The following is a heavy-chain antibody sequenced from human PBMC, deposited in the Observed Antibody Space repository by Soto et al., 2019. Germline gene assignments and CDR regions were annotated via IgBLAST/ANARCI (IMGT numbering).Heavy chain of an antibody. CDR3: ARVHYDILTGYYNWFDP. D-gene: IGHD3-9*01. CDR2: IYYSGST. J-gene: IGHJ5*02. V-gene: IGHV4-31*03. CDR1: GGSISSGGYY. Sequence: VQLLESGPGLVKPSQTLSLTCTVSGGSISSGGYYWSWIRQHPGKGLEWIGYIYYSGSTYYNPSLKSRVTISVDTSKNQFSLKLSSVTAADTAVYYCARVHYDILTGYYNWFDPWGQGTLVTVSS.